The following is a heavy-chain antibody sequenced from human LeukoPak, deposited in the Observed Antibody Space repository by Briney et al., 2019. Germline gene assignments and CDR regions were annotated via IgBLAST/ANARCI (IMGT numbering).Heavy chain of an antibody. CDR1: GFTFSRND. CDR2: MRYDGSNT. J-gene: IGHJ3*02. D-gene: IGHD3-10*01. V-gene: IGHV3-30*02. Sequence: GGSLRLSCAASGFTFSRNDMHWVRQAPGKGLEWVTFMRYDGSNTYYADSVKGRFTISRDNSKNTLYLQMNSLRAEDTAVYYCAKVGITMVRGVRDAFDIWGQGTMVTVSS. CDR3: AKVGITMVRGVRDAFDI.